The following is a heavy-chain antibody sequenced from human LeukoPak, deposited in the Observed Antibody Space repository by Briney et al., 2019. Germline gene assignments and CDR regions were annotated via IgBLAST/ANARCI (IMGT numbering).Heavy chain of an antibody. CDR2: IYYSGST. Sequence: SETLSLTCTVSGGSISSSSYYWGWIRQPPGKGLEWIGSIYYSGSTYYNPSLKSRVTISVDTSKSQFSLKLSSVAAADTAVYYCASSPGYYFDYWGQGTLVTVSS. CDR3: ASSPGYYFDY. J-gene: IGHJ4*02. CDR1: GGSISSSSYY. V-gene: IGHV4-39*01.